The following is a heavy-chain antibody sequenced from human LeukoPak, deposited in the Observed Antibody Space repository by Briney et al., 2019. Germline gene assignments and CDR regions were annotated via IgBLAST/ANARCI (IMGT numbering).Heavy chain of an antibody. CDR1: GFTFSTYA. J-gene: IGHJ4*02. CDR3: ARGPEYYYDSSGYHHFDY. CDR2: MSGSGDST. V-gene: IGHV3-23*01. Sequence: GGSLRLSCAASGFTFSTYAMTWVRQAPGKGLEWVSAMSGSGDSTYYADSVKGRFTISRDNSKNTLYLQMNSLRAEDTAVYYCARGPEYYYDSSGYHHFDYWGQGTLVTVSS. D-gene: IGHD3-22*01.